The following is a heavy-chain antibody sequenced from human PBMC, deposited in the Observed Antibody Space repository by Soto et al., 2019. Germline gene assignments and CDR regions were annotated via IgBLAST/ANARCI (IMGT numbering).Heavy chain of an antibody. Sequence: PSETLSLTCTVSGGSISSGGYYWSWIRQHPGKGLEWIGYIYYSGSTYYNPSLKSRVTISVDTSKNQFSLKLSSVTAADTAVYYCARGYYGSGANWFDPWGQGTLVTVSS. CDR1: GGSISSGGYY. CDR2: IYYSGST. CDR3: ARGYYGSGANWFDP. D-gene: IGHD3-10*01. J-gene: IGHJ5*02. V-gene: IGHV4-31*03.